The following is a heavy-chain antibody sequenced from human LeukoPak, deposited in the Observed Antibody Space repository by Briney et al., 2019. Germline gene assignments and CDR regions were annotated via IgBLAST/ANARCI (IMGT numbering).Heavy chain of an antibody. V-gene: IGHV4-39*07. CDR2: IYYSGST. D-gene: IGHD6-19*01. J-gene: IGHJ3*02. Sequence: SDTLSLTCTVSGGSISSSSYYWGWLRQPPGKGLVWIGSIYYSGSTNYNPSLKSRVTISLDTSKNQFSLKLSSVTAADTAVYYCASCGSGCVDAFDIWGQGTMVTVSS. CDR3: ASCGSGCVDAFDI. CDR1: GGSISSSSYY.